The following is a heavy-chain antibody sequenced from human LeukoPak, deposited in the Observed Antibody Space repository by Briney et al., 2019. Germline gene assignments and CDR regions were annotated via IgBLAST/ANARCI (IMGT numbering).Heavy chain of an antibody. J-gene: IGHJ3*02. Sequence: SETLSLTCTVSGGSISSYYWSWIRQPPGKGLEWIGYIYYSGSTNYNPSHKSRVTISVDTSKNQFSLKLSSVTAADTAVYYCARRYRNWNDEDDAFDIWGQGTMVTVSS. D-gene: IGHD1-20*01. CDR1: GGSISSYY. CDR2: IYYSGST. CDR3: ARRYRNWNDEDDAFDI. V-gene: IGHV4-59*08.